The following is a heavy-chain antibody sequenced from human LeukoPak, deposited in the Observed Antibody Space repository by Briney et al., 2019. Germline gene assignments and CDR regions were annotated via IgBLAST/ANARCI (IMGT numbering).Heavy chain of an antibody. V-gene: IGHV3-48*01. Sequence: GGSLRLSCAASGFTFSSYGMHWVRQAPGRGLEWASYISDSSTTIYYADSVKGRFTISRDNSKNTLYLQMNSLRAEDTAVYYCARRAGAYSHPYDYWGQGTLVTVSS. CDR1: GFTFSSYG. CDR2: ISDSSTTI. J-gene: IGHJ4*02. CDR3: ARRAGAYSHPYDY. D-gene: IGHD4/OR15-4a*01.